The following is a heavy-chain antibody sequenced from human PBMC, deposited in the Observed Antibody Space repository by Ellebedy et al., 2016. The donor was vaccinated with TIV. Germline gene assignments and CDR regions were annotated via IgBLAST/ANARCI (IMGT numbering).Heavy chain of an antibody. D-gene: IGHD6-19*01. V-gene: IGHV5-51*01. Sequence: GESLKISCKGSGYSFTSYWIGWVRQMPGKGLEWMGIIYPGDSDTRYSPSFQGQVTISADKSINTAYLQWNSLKASDTAMYYCATTLVAGSRDDAFDIWGQGTLVTVSS. CDR1: GYSFTSYW. CDR3: ATTLVAGSRDDAFDI. CDR2: IYPGDSDT. J-gene: IGHJ3*02.